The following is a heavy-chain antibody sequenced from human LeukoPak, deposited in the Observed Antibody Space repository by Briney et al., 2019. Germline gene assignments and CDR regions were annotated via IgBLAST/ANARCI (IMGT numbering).Heavy chain of an antibody. J-gene: IGHJ4*02. V-gene: IGHV4-38-2*02. D-gene: IGHD2-2*01. CDR2: IFHTGST. CDR1: GYSISSGYY. CDR3: ARGIVVVPAAYFDY. Sequence: PSETLSLTCTVSGYSISSGYYWAWIRQPPGKGLEWIGSIFHTGSTNYNPSLKSRVTISVDTSKNQFSLKLSSVTAADTAVYYCARGIVVVPAAYFDYWGQGTLVTVSS.